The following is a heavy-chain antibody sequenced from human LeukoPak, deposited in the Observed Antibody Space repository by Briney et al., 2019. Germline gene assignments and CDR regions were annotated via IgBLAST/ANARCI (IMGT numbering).Heavy chain of an antibody. CDR1: GYTFTSYD. J-gene: IGHJ4*02. CDR3: ARDCSSTSCLDY. CDR2: MNPNSGNT. V-gene: IGHV1-8*01. D-gene: IGHD2-2*01. Sequence: ASVKVSCKASGYTFTSYDINWVRQATGQGLEWMGWMNPNSGNTGYAQKFQGRVTITADESTSTAYMELSSLRSEDTAVYYCARDCSSTSCLDYWGQGTLVTVSS.